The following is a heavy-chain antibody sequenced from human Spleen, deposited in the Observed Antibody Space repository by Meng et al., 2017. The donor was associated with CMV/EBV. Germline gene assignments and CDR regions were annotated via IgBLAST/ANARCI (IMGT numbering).Heavy chain of an antibody. CDR3: AKRGYSSSSWFDS. V-gene: IGHV1-2*06. Sequence: ASVKVSCKASGYTFTGYSLHWVRQAPGQGLEWMGRINPGSGGSNFAPKFQGRVTLTTDTSVTTAYMELRSLKFDDTAVYFCAKRGYSSSSWFDSWGQGTLVTVSS. D-gene: IGHD6-6*01. J-gene: IGHJ5*01. CDR1: GYTFTGYS. CDR2: INPGSGGS.